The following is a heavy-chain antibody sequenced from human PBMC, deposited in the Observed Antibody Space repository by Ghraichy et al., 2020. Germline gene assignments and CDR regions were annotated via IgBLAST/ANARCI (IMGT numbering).Heavy chain of an antibody. CDR1: GGSISSYY. D-gene: IGHD3-10*01. J-gene: IGHJ6*03. V-gene: IGHV4-59*01. CDR3: ARVKYYGSGSYYNEGYYYYMDV. Sequence: SETLSLTCTVSGGSISSYYWSWIRQPPGKGLEWIGYIYYSGSTNYNPSLKSRVTISVDTSKNQFSLKLSSVTAADTAVYYCARVKYYGSGSYYNEGYYYYMDVWGKGTTVTVSS. CDR2: IYYSGST.